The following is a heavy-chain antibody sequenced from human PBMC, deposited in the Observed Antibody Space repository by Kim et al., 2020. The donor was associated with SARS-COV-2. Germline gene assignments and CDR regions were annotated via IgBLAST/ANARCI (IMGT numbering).Heavy chain of an antibody. J-gene: IGHJ4*02. CDR2: IKQDGSEK. D-gene: IGHD3-10*01. CDR1: GFTFSSYW. Sequence: GGSLRLSCAASGFTFSSYWMSWVRQAPGKGLEWVANIKQDGSEKYYVDSVKGRFTISRDNAKNSLYLQMNSLRAEDTAVYYCARDLGTHYYGSGVNIFDYWGQGTLVTVSS. CDR3: ARDLGTHYYGSGVNIFDY. V-gene: IGHV3-7*01.